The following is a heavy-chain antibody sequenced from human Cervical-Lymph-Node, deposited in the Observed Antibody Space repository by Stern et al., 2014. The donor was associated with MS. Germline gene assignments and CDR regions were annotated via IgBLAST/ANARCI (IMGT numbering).Heavy chain of an antibody. CDR3: ASAYRAS. Sequence: VPLVESGGGIVQPGGSLMLSCVASGFPFRTYWLHWVRQGPATGLEWVSRINGDGTVSTYADSVRGRFTISRNNANNTMSLQLDNLRVEDTAIYYCASAYRASWGQGTLVTVST. CDR2: INGDGTVS. D-gene: IGHD1-1*01. J-gene: IGHJ4*02. V-gene: IGHV3-74*02. CDR1: GFPFRTYW.